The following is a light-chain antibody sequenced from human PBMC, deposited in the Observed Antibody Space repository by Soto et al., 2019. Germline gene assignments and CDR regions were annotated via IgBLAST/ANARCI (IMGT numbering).Light chain of an antibody. CDR2: DAS. CDR1: QSVSSS. J-gene: IGKJ3*01. V-gene: IGKV3-11*01. Sequence: EIVLTQSPDTLSLSPGERATLSCRASQSVSSSLAWYQQKPGQAPRLLIYDASNRATGIPARFRGSGSGTDFTLTISSLEPEEFAVYYCQQRSNWPPEVTVGPGTKVDIK. CDR3: QQRSNWPPEVT.